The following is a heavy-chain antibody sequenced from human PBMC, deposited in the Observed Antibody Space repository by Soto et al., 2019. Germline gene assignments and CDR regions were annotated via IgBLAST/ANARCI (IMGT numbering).Heavy chain of an antibody. CDR1: GGSFSGYY. V-gene: IGHV4-34*01. CDR2: INHSGST. CDR3: ARLSRRASVPGDY. Sequence: SETLSLTCAVYGGSFSGYYWTWIRQPPGTGLEWIGEINHSGSTNYNPSLKSRVTISVDTSKNQFSLKLTSVTAADTAVFYCARLSRRASVPGDYWGQGTLVTVS. J-gene: IGHJ4*02. D-gene: IGHD6-19*01.